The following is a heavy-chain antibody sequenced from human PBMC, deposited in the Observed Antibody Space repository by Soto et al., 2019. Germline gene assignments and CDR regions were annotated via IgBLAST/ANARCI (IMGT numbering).Heavy chain of an antibody. V-gene: IGHV1-8*01. Sequence: ASVNVSCKASGYTFTRDDINWVRQATGQGLEWMGRINHNFGNTGYAQKFQGRVTMTRNNSMSTAYMEMSSLRSEDTAVYYCARGGSGSYHRLDYWGQGTLVTVSS. D-gene: IGHD1-26*01. CDR3: ARGGSGSYHRLDY. J-gene: IGHJ4*02. CDR1: GYTFTRDD. CDR2: INHNFGNT.